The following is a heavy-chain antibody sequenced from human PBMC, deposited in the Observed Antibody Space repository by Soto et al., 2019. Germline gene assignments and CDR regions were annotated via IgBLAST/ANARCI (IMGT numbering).Heavy chain of an antibody. CDR2: INSDGSST. CDR1: GFTFSSYW. V-gene: IGHV3-74*01. J-gene: IGHJ5*02. Sequence: PGGSLRLSCAASGFTFSSYWMHWVRQAPGKGLVWVSRINSDGSSTSYADSVKGRFTISRDNAKNTLYLQMNSLRAEDTAVYYCARDSCSGGSCYPYWFDPWGQGTLVTV. CDR3: ARDSCSGGSCYPYWFDP. D-gene: IGHD2-15*01.